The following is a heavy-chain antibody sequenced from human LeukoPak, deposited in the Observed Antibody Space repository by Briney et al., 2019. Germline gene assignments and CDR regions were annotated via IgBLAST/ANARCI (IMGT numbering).Heavy chain of an antibody. D-gene: IGHD3-3*01. Sequence: ASVKVSCKASGYTFTTYYMHWVRQAPGQGLEWMGIINPSGGSTSYAQKFQGRVSMTRATSTSTVYMELSSLRSEDTAVYYCARAATIFGVVIHYGMDVWGQGTTVTVSS. CDR3: ARAATIFGVVIHYGMDV. J-gene: IGHJ6*02. CDR1: GYTFTTYY. V-gene: IGHV1-46*01. CDR2: INPSGGST.